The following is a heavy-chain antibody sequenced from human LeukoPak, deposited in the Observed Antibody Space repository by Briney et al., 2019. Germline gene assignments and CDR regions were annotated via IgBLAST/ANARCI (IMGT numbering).Heavy chain of an antibody. J-gene: IGHJ3*02. Sequence: SQTLSLTCAVSGGSISSGGYSWSWIRQPPGKGLEWIGYIYHSGSTYYNPSLKSRVTISVDRSKNQFSLKLSSVTAADTAVYYCARGSRIVVGAFDIWGQGQWSPSLQ. D-gene: IGHD3-22*01. V-gene: IGHV4-30-2*01. CDR2: IYHSGST. CDR1: GGSISSGGYS. CDR3: ARGSRIVVGAFDI.